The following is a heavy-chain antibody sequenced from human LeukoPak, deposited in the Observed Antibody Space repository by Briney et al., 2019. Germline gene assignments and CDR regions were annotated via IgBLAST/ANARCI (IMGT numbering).Heavy chain of an antibody. Sequence: GGSLRLSCAASGFTFSSYGMHWVRQAPGKGLEWVAVISYDGSNKYYADSVKGRFTISRDNSKNTLYLQMNSLRAEDTAVYYCANLIGSEDIWGQGTMVTVSS. D-gene: IGHD3-10*01. CDR3: ANLIGSEDI. CDR2: ISYDGSNK. V-gene: IGHV3-30*18. CDR1: GFTFSSYG. J-gene: IGHJ3*02.